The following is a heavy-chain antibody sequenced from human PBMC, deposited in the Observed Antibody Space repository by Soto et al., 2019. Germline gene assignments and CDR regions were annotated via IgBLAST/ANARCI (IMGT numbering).Heavy chain of an antibody. CDR3: AKDLSWGQCDY. V-gene: IGHV3-74*03. CDR2: IKTDGTAT. CDR1: GFTFSSYW. J-gene: IGHJ4*02. Sequence: EVQLLESGGGLVQPGGSLRLSCAASGFTFSSYWMHWVRQDPGKGLVWVSSIKTDGTATQYADSVKGRFTVSRDNAKNTLYLQMNSLRAEDTAVYYCAKDLSWGQCDYWGQGTLVTVSS. D-gene: IGHD3-16*01.